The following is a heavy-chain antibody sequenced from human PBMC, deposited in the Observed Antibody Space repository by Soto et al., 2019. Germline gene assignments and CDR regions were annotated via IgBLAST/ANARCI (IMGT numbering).Heavy chain of an antibody. J-gene: IGHJ3*02. CDR2: IWYDGSNK. CDR1: GFTFSSYG. Sequence: GGSLRLSCAASGFTFSSYGMHWVRQAPCKGLEWVAVIWYDGSNKYYADSVKGRFTISRDNSKNTLYLQMNSLRAEDTAVYYCAREAGDYVGIGAFDIWGQGTMGTVSS. V-gene: IGHV3-33*01. D-gene: IGHD4-17*01. CDR3: AREAGDYVGIGAFDI.